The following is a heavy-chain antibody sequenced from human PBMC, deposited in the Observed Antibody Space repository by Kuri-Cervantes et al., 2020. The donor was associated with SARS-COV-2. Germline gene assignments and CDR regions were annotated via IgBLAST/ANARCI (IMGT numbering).Heavy chain of an antibody. Sequence: SETLSLTCAVFGGSFSGYYRSWIRQSPGKGLEWIGKINHSGSTNYNPSLSSRVTISVDMSKNQFSLRLSSVTAADTAMYYCARGREGVVPATILGLGYFLYFSMDVWGKGTSVTVSS. CDR3: ARGREGVVPATILGLGYFLYFSMDV. CDR2: INHSGST. V-gene: IGHV4-34*01. D-gene: IGHD2-2*01. J-gene: IGHJ6*03. CDR1: GGSFSGYY.